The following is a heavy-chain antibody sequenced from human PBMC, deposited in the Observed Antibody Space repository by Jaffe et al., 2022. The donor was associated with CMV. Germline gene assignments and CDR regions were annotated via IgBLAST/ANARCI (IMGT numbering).Heavy chain of an antibody. CDR3: ARGTTRYCSGGSCSFFDY. J-gene: IGHJ4*02. V-gene: IGHV4-34*01. CDR2: INHSGST. CDR1: GGSFSGYY. Sequence: QVQLQQWGAGLLKPSETLSLTCAVYGGSFSGYYWSWIRQPPGKGLEWIGEINHSGSTNYNPSLKSRVTISVDTSKNQFSLKLSSVTAADTAVYYCARGTTRYCSGGSCSFFDYWGQGTLVTVSS. D-gene: IGHD2-15*01.